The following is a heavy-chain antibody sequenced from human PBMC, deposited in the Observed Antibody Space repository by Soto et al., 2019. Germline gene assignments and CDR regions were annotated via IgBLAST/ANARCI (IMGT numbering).Heavy chain of an antibody. CDR2: ISYAGDYQ. V-gene: IGHV3-30*18. Sequence: VQLVESGGGVVQHGRSLRLSCAASGFTFSSYGMHWVRQAPGKGLEWVAVISYAGDYQYYADSVKGRFTISRDNSKNPLYLQMNTLRPEDTAVYFCAKSRGGSSWYEGDSWGQGTLVTVSS. CDR1: GFTFSSYG. J-gene: IGHJ4*02. D-gene: IGHD6-13*01. CDR3: AKSRGGSSWYEGDS.